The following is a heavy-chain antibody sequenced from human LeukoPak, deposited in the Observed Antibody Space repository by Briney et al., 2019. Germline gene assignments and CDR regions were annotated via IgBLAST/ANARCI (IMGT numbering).Heavy chain of an antibody. D-gene: IGHD4/OR15-4a*01. CDR1: GASVSASGYY. J-gene: IGHJ3*02. V-gene: IGHV4-39*07. CDR2: LHYSGST. CDR3: ASDWDGAFDFNTFDI. Sequence: PSETLSLTCTVSGASVSASGYYWGWIRQPPGKGLEWIGTLHYSGSTYYNPSLQSRLTISVDTSKNQFSLKLNSVTSADTAVYFCASDWDGAFDFNTFDIWGQGTMVTVSS.